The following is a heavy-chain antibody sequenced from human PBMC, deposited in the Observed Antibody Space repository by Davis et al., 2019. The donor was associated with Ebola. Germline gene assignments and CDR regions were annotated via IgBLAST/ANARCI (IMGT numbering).Heavy chain of an antibody. CDR3: ARRPVEMARIIGWFDP. Sequence: SGPPLATLTHTLTLPCTFSVFSLRTRGLAVRWIRQPTGQALDWLALLYCDNDKRYSASLKSRLTITKDTTKNQVVHTKTNMDPVDTAPYYCARRPVEMARIIGWFDPWGQGTLVTVSS. D-gene: IGHD5-24*01. J-gene: IGHJ5*02. V-gene: IGHV2-5*02. CDR1: VFSLRTRGLA. CDR2: LYCDNDK.